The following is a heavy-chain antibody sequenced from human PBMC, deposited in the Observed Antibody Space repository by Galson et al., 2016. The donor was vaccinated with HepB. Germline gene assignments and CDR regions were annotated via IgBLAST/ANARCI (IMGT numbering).Heavy chain of an antibody. CDR1: GFIFSSYA. CDR2: IWYDGSLK. V-gene: IGHV3-33*01. J-gene: IGHJ4*02. Sequence: SLRLSCAASGFIFSSYAMHWVRQAPGKGLEWVAVIWYDGSLKYYADSVKGRFTIPRDNSKNTLYLQMNSLRAEDTAVYYCARDYRSIPPAYYFDYWGQGTLVTVSS. D-gene: IGHD1-14*01. CDR3: ARDYRSIPPAYYFDY.